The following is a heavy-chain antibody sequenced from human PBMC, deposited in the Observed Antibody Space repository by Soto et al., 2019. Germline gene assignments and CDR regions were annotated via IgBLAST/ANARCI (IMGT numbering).Heavy chain of an antibody. Sequence: LETLSLTCAVYGGSCSGYYWSWIRQPPGKGLEWIGEINHSGSTNYNPSLKSRVTISVDTSKNQFSLKLSSVTAADTAVYYCARIGYYDFWSGYGGYYYGMDVWGQGTTVTVS. V-gene: IGHV4-34*01. D-gene: IGHD3-3*01. J-gene: IGHJ6*02. CDR1: GGSCSGYY. CDR2: INHSGST. CDR3: ARIGYYDFWSGYGGYYYGMDV.